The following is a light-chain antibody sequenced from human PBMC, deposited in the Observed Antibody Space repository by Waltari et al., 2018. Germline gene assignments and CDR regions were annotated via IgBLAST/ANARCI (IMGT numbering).Light chain of an antibody. CDR3: QAWDSSTVV. Sequence: SYELTQPPSVSVSPGQPASITCSGDKLGNKYACWYQQKPGQSPLLVIYRDTKRPSGIPGRFSGSNSRNTATLTISGTQAMDEADYYCQAWDSSTVVFGGGTKLTVL. V-gene: IGLV3-1*01. CDR1: KLGNKY. CDR2: RDT. J-gene: IGLJ2*01.